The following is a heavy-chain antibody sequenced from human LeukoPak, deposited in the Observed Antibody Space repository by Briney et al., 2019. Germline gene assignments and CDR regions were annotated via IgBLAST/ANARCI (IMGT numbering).Heavy chain of an antibody. J-gene: IGHJ4*02. V-gene: IGHV3-21*01. CDR2: ISSSSSYI. CDR1: GFTFSSYS. CDR3: AREAGTTGNYYFDY. D-gene: IGHD1-1*01. Sequence: PGGSLRLSCAASGFTFSSYSMNWVRQAPGKGLEWVSSISSSSSYIYYADSVKGRFTISRDNAKNSLYLQMNSLRAEDTAVYYCAREAGTTGNYYFDYWGQGTLVAVSS.